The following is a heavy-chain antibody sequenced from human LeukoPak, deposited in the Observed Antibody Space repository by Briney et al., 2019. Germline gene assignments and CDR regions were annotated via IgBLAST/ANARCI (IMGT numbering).Heavy chain of an antibody. J-gene: IGHJ4*02. V-gene: IGHV4-59*01. Sequence: PSETLSLTCTVSGGSISGDYWSWIRQSPGKGLEWIAYIHSSGSTSYNPSLKSRVTISVDTSKNEFSLKLTSVNAADTAVYYCAKAGRANRDAIRREDYFDYWGQGTLVTVSS. CDR3: AKAGRANRDAIRREDYFDY. CDR2: IHSSGST. CDR1: GGSISGDY. D-gene: IGHD2-8*01.